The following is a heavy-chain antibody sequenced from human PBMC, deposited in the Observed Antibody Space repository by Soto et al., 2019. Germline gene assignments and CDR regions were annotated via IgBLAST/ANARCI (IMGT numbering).Heavy chain of an antibody. CDR3: ARVGDSSSWYFSGYFDY. Sequence: PSETLSLTCTVSGGSISSYYWSWIRQPPGKGLEWIGYIYYSGSTNYNPSLKSRVTISVDTSKNQFSPKLSSVTAADTAVYYCARVGDSSSWYFSGYFDYWGQGTLVTVSS. V-gene: IGHV4-59*01. CDR1: GGSISSYY. CDR2: IYYSGST. D-gene: IGHD6-13*01. J-gene: IGHJ4*02.